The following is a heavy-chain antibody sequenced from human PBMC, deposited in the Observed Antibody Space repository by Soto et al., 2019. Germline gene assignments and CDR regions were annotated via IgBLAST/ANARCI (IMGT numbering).Heavy chain of an antibody. CDR2: IYYSGST. CDR1: SGSISIGGYY. Sequence: SLACTVSSGSISIGGYYWSWIRQHPGKGLEWIGYIYYSGSTYYNPSLKSRVTISVDTSKNQFSLKLSSVTAADTAVYYCARERKDDFWSGYYPINWFDPWGQGTLVTVSS. J-gene: IGHJ5*02. V-gene: IGHV4-31*03. CDR3: ARERKDDFWSGYYPINWFDP. D-gene: IGHD3-3*01.